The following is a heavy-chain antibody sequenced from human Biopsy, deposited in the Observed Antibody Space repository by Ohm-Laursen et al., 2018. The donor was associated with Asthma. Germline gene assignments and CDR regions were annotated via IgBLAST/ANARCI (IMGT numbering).Heavy chain of an antibody. V-gene: IGHV4-39*01. CDR2: MYYGETT. D-gene: IGHD2-2*01. Sequence: SETLSLTCTVSGGSISSNFYYWGWIRQPPGKGLEWIGSMYYGETTYYSPSLKSRVTISVDTSKNQFSLILSSGTAADTAVYYGARHDHRWDTYADFWGQGTLVTVSS. CDR3: ARHDHRWDTYADF. J-gene: IGHJ4*02. CDR1: GGSISSNFYY.